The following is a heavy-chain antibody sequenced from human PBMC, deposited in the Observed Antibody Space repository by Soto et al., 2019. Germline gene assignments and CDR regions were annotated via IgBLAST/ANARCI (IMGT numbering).Heavy chain of an antibody. CDR3: ARQYDILTGYYPINY. CDR1: GGSISSYY. J-gene: IGHJ4*02. V-gene: IGHV4-59*08. D-gene: IGHD3-9*01. CDR2: IYYSGST. Sequence: PSETLSLTCTVSGGSISSYYWSWIRQPPGKGLEWIGYIYYSGSTNYNPSLKSRVTISVDTSKNQFSLKLSSVTAADTAVYYCARQYDILTGYYPINYWGQGTTVTVSS.